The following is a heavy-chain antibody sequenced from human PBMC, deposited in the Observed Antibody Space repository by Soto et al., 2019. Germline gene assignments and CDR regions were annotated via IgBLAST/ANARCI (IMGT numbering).Heavy chain of an antibody. CDR3: VRGGGGGLFDP. V-gene: IGHV3-23*01. J-gene: IGHJ5*02. CDR1: GFTFSSYA. Sequence: PGGSLRLSCVASGFTFSSYAMSWVRQAPGKGLEWVSGIGGLSGGTDYADSVKGRLTISRDNSKNTLYLQMMSPTAEDTAIYYCVRGGGGGLFDPWGQGTMVTVSS. CDR2: IGGLSGGT. D-gene: IGHD2-15*01.